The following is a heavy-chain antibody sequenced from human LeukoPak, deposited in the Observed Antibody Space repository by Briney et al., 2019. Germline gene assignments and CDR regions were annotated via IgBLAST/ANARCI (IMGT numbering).Heavy chain of an antibody. CDR3: ARDFIVAAGSPSTNFDY. D-gene: IGHD6-13*01. J-gene: IGHJ4*02. V-gene: IGHV1-3*01. CDR1: GYTFTSNA. Sequence: ASVKVSCKASGYTFTSNAIHWVRQAPGQRLEWMGWINAVNGNAKYSQELQGRVTITRDTSASTAYMELSSLRSEDTAVYYCARDFIVAAGSPSTNFDYWGQGTLVTVSS. CDR2: INAVNGNA.